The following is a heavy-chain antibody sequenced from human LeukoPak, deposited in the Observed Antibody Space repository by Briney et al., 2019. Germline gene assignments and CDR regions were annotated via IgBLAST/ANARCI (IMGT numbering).Heavy chain of an antibody. Sequence: PGGSLRLSCAASGFTFSSYEMNWVRQAPGKGLEWVGFIRSKAYGGTTEYAASVKGRFTISRDDSKSIAYLQMNSLKTEDTAVYYCTASSGWYYFDYWGQGTLVTVSS. CDR1: GFTFSSYE. D-gene: IGHD6-19*01. J-gene: IGHJ4*02. CDR2: IRSKAYGGTT. CDR3: TASSGWYYFDY. V-gene: IGHV3-49*04.